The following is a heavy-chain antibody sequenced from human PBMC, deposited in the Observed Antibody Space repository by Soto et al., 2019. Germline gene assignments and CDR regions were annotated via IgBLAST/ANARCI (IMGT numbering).Heavy chain of an antibody. CDR2: ISSSGSTI. V-gene: IGHV3-11*01. Sequence: GGSLRLSGAASGFTFSDYYMSWIRQAPGKGLEWVSYISSSGSTIYYADSVKGRFNISRDNAKNALYLQMNSLGAEVTAVYYCASLLKYYYGMDVWGQGTTVTVSS. CDR3: ASLLKYYYGMDV. J-gene: IGHJ6*02. CDR1: GFTFSDYY.